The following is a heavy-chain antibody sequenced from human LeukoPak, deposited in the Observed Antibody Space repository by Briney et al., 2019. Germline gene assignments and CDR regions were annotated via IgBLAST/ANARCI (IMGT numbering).Heavy chain of an antibody. J-gene: IGHJ4*02. Sequence: GGPLRLSCAASGFTVSSNYMSWLRQAPGKGLEWVSAISGSGGSTYYADSVKGRFTISRDNSKNTLYLQMNSLRAEDTAVYYCAKGPSIAAAGAFDYWGQGTLVTVSS. CDR3: AKGPSIAAAGAFDY. V-gene: IGHV3-23*01. CDR1: GFTVSSNY. D-gene: IGHD6-13*01. CDR2: ISGSGGST.